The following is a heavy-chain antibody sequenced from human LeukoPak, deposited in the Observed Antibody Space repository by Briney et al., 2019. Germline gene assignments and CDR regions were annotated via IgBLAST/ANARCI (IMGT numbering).Heavy chain of an antibody. D-gene: IGHD3-16*01. CDR2: IYTSGST. CDR1: GGSISSGSYY. CDR3: ARDNYDQFPPVTTYYYYYYMDV. V-gene: IGHV4-61*02. J-gene: IGHJ6*03. Sequence: PSETLSLTCTVSGGSISSGSYYWSWIRQPAGKGLEWIGRIYTSGSTNYNPSLKSRVTISVDTSKNQCSLKLSSVTAADTAVYYCARDNYDQFPPVTTYYYYYYMDVWGKGTTVTVSS.